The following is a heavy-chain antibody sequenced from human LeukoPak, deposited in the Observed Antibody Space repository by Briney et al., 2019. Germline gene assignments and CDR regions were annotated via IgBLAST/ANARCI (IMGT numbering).Heavy chain of an antibody. V-gene: IGHV3-23*01. CDR1: GFTFSSYA. J-gene: IGHJ4*02. Sequence: GGSLRLSCAASGFTFSSYAMSWVRQAPGKGLEWVSAISGSGGSTYYADSVKGRFTISRDKSKNTLYLQMNSLRAEDTAVYYCAKHRWELTNIDYWGQGTLVTVSS. CDR2: ISGSGGST. D-gene: IGHD1-26*01. CDR3: AKHRWELTNIDY.